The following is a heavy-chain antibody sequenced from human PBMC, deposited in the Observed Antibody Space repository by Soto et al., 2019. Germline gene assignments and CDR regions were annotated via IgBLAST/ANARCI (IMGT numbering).Heavy chain of an antibody. CDR1: GFTFSSYS. CDR3: ARALGYYFAY. Sequence: EVQLVESGGGLVQPGGSLRLSCAASGFTFSSYSINWVRQAPGKGLEWVSYISSSSSTIYYADSVKGRFTISTDNAKKSLDLHVNSGRDEDAAVYYSARALGYYFAYWGPGKLVTVSS. CDR2: ISSSSSTI. J-gene: IGHJ4*02. D-gene: IGHD3-22*01. V-gene: IGHV3-48*02.